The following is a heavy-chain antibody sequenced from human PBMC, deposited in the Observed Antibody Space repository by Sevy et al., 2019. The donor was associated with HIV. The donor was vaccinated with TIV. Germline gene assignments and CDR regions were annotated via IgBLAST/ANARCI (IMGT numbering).Heavy chain of an antibody. CDR3: ARGSPALLSHGAIDI. CDR1: GGSFSGYY. Sequence: SETLSLTCAVYGGSFSGYYWSWIRQPPGKGLEWIGEINHSGSTNYNPSLKSRVTISVDTSKNQFSLKLSSVTAADTAVYYCARGSPALLSHGAIDIWGQGTMVTVSS. J-gene: IGHJ3*02. V-gene: IGHV4-34*01. CDR2: INHSGST. D-gene: IGHD2-2*01.